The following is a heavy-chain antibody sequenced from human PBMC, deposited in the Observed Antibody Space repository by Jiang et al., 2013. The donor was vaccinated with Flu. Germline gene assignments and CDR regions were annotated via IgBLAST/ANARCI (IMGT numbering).Heavy chain of an antibody. CDR2: ISYDGSNK. V-gene: IGHV3-30*18. J-gene: IGHJ4*02. CDR3: AKDGWARSTFDY. CDR1: GFTFSSYG. D-gene: IGHD2-2*03. Sequence: QLLESGGGVVQPGRSLRLSCAASGFTFSSYGMHWVRQAPGKGLEWVAVISYDGSNKYYADSVKGRFTISRDNSKNTLYLQMNSLRAEDTAVYYCAKDGWARSTFDYWGQGTLVTVSS.